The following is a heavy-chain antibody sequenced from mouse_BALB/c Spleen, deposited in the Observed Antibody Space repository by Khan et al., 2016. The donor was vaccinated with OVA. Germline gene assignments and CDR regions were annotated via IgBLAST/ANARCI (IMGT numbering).Heavy chain of an antibody. D-gene: IGHD1-2*01. V-gene: IGHV5-15*02. CDR2: ISDLAYTF. CDR3: ARGGGTAPFAY. Sequence: EVELVESGGGLVQPGGSRKLSCAASEFTFSDYGMAWVRQAPGKGPEWVAFISDLAYTFYYADTVTGRFPLSRENAKNTLYLEMSSLRSGEPAMYYCARGGGTAPFAYWGQGTLVTVSA. CDR1: EFTFSDYG. J-gene: IGHJ3*01.